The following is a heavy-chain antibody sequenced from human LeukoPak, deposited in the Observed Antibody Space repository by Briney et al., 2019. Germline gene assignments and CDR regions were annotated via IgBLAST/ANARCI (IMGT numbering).Heavy chain of an antibody. J-gene: IGHJ6*03. V-gene: IGHV3-30*02. CDR2: IRYHGNNK. Sequence: GGSLRLSCAASGFTFSSYGMYWVRQAPGKGLEWVAAIRYHGNNKYYADSVKGRFTISRDNSKNTLYLQMNSLRAEDTAVYYCARDAPFYCSSTSCYSKDPYYYYYMDVWGKGTTVTVSS. D-gene: IGHD2-2*01. CDR3: ARDAPFYCSSTSCYSKDPYYYYYMDV. CDR1: GFTFSSYG.